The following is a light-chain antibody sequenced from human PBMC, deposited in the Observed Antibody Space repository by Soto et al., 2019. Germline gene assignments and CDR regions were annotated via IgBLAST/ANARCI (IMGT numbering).Light chain of an antibody. CDR2: KIS. CDR3: MQATHLPRT. V-gene: IGKV2-24*01. Sequence: DIVMTQTPLSSPVTLGQPASISCRSSESLLHIDGTTYLSWLQQRPGQPPRVIIYKISDRLSGVPDRFSGSGVGTDFALKISRVEAEDVGVYYCMQATHLPRTFGQGNKVELK. CDR1: ESLLHIDGTTY. J-gene: IGKJ1*01.